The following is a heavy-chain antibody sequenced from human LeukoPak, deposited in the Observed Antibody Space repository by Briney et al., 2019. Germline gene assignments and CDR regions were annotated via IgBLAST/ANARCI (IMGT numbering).Heavy chain of an antibody. J-gene: IGHJ4*02. D-gene: IGHD6-13*01. CDR2: INPNSGGT. CDR3: ARDLGYSSSWSYRAFDY. V-gene: IGHV1-2*02. Sequence: ASVKVSCKASGYTFTCYYMHWVRQAPGQGLEWMGWINPNSGGTNYAQKFQGRVTMTRDTSISTAYMELSRLRSDDTAVYYCARDLGYSSSWSYRAFDYWGQGTLVTVSS. CDR1: GYTFTCYY.